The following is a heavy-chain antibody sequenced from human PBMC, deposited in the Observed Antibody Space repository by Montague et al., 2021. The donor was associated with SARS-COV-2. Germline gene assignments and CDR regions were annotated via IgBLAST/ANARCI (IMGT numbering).Heavy chain of an antibody. CDR2: ISGSGGST. D-gene: IGHD3-3*01. Sequence: SLRLSCAASGFNFSSYAMSWVRQAPGKGLEWVSAISGSGGSTYYADSVKGRFTISRDNSKNTLYLQMNSLRAEDTAVYYCAKGSPDYITIFGVVIIDPNWFDPWGQGTLVTVSS. CDR3: AKGSPDYITIFGVVIIDPNWFDP. CDR1: GFNFSSYA. V-gene: IGHV3-23*01. J-gene: IGHJ5*02.